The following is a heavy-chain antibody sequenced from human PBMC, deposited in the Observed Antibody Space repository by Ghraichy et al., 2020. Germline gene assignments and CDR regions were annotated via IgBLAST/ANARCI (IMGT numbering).Heavy chain of an antibody. J-gene: IGHJ5*02. CDR2: IYYSGST. CDR1: GGSISSSSYY. Sequence: SETLSLTCTVSGGSISSSSYYWDWIRQPPGKGLEWIGCIYYSGSTYYNPSLKSRVTISVATSKNQLSLKLSSVTAADTAVYYCARSPPGYCSGGSCSDNWFDPWGQGTLVTVSS. CDR3: ARSPPGYCSGGSCSDNWFDP. D-gene: IGHD2-15*01. V-gene: IGHV4-39*01.